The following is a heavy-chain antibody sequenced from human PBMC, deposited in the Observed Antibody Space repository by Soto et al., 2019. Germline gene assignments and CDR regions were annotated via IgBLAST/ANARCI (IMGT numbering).Heavy chain of an antibody. J-gene: IGHJ6*02. V-gene: IGHV5-10-1*01. CDR3: ARHLSPWSVGYYYGMDV. D-gene: IGHD2-8*02. CDR1: TYSFTNYW. Sequence: PGESLKISCRGSTYSFTNYWITWVRQVPGRGLERMGRIDPSDSYTSYSPSFQGHVTMSADKSTNTAFLHWSSLRASDTAIYYCARHLSPWSVGYYYGMDVWGQGTTVTVSS. CDR2: IDPSDSYT.